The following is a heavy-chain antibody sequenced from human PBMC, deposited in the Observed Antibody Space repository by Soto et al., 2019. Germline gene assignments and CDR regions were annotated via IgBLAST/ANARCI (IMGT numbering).Heavy chain of an antibody. D-gene: IGHD5-18*01. CDR1: GGTFSTYA. J-gene: IGHJ4*02. V-gene: IGHV1-69*12. CDR2: IIPMFGTA. Sequence: QVQLVQSGAEVKKPESSVKVSCKAPGGTFSTYAISWVRQAPGQGLEWMGGIIPMFGTANYAQRFQDRVTITADESTNTGYMELGRLRSEDTAVYFCASGIQLWLRRINNGYSGWGQGNLVTVSS. CDR3: ASGIQLWLRRINNGYSG.